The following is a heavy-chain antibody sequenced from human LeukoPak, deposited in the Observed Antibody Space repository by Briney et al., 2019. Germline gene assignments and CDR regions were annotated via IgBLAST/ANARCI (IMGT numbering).Heavy chain of an antibody. J-gene: IGHJ3*02. CDR1: GYTFTGYY. Sequence: ASVKVSCKASGYTFTGYYMHWVRQAPGQGLEWMGWINPNSGGTNYAQKFQGWVTMTRDTSISTAYMELSRLRSDDTAVYYCARGYQSRVDGNAFDIWGQGTMVTVSS. CDR3: ARGYQSRVDGNAFDI. V-gene: IGHV1-2*04. CDR2: INPNSGGT. D-gene: IGHD2-2*01.